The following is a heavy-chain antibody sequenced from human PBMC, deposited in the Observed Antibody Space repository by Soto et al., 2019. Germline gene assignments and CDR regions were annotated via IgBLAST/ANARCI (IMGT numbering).Heavy chain of an antibody. CDR3: TNIYYYSYMEV. Sequence: GGSLRLSCAASGVTVSSNYMSWVRQAPGKGLEWVSVIYSGGSTYYADSVKGRFTISRDNSKNALYLQMNSLRAEDTALYYCTNIYYYSYMEVWGKGTTVPVSS. J-gene: IGHJ6*03. CDR1: GVTVSSNY. V-gene: IGHV3-53*01. CDR2: IYSGGST.